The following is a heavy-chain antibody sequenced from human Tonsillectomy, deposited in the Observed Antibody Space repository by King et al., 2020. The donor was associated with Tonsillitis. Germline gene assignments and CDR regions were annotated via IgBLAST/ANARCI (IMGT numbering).Heavy chain of an antibody. CDR2: LYASGST. Sequence: QLQESGPGLVKPSQTLSLTCTVSGGSISSDTYSWSWIRQPAGKGLDWIGRLYASGSTNYNPSLRSRVTISVDTSKKQLSLTLASVTAADTAVYYCARERIWEWQGVGDYWGQGTLAT. V-gene: IGHV4-61*02. J-gene: IGHJ4*02. D-gene: IGHD3-3*01. CDR1: GGSISSDTYS. CDR3: ARERIWEWQGVGDY.